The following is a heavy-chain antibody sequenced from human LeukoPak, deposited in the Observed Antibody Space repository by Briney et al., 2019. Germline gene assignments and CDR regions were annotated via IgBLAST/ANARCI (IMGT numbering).Heavy chain of an antibody. CDR1: GGSISSGGYY. V-gene: IGHV4-30-2*01. CDR2: IYHSGST. J-gene: IGHJ5*02. CDR3: ARARSPSSGYLLRDHNWFDP. Sequence: PSQTLSLTCTVSGGSISSGGYYWSWIRQPPGKGLEWIGYIYHSGSTYYNPSLKSRVTISVDRSKNQFSLKLSSVTAADTAVYYCARARSPSSGYLLRDHNWFDPWGQGTLVTVSS. D-gene: IGHD3-22*01.